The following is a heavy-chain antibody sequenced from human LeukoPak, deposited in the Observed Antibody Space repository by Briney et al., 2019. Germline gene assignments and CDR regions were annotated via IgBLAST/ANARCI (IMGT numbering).Heavy chain of an antibody. D-gene: IGHD6-19*01. CDR3: ARERKSSGWYWYFDL. CDR1: GFTFSSYA. J-gene: IGHJ2*01. Sequence: GGSLRLSCAASGFTFSSYAMSWVRQAPGKGLEWVSAISGSGGSTYYADSVKGRFTISRDNAKNSLYLQMNSLRDEDTAVYYCARERKSSGWYWYFDLWGRGTLVTVSS. CDR2: ISGSGGST. V-gene: IGHV3-23*01.